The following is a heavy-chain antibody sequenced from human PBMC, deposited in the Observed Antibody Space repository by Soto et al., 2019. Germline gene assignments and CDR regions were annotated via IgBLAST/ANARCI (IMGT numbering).Heavy chain of an antibody. V-gene: IGHV4-34*01. CDR1: GGSFSGYY. J-gene: IGHJ4*02. CDR2: INHSGST. D-gene: IGHD6-13*01. CDR3: ARRYGSSFDY. Sequence: PSETLSLTCAVYGGSFSGYYWSWIRQPPGKGLEWIGEINHSGSTNYNPSLKSRVTISVDTSKNQFSLKLNSVTAADTAVYYCARRYGSSFDYWGQGTLVTVSS.